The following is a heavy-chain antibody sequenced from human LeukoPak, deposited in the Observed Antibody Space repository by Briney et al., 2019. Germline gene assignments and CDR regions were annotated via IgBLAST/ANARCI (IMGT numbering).Heavy chain of an antibody. D-gene: IGHD3-10*01. Sequence: PGGSLRLSCAGSGFTFASYAVHWVRQAPAKRLEWGAFISSDGTTAHYRDSVKGRFTLSRDNSKNTVSLQMNSLGTEDTAVYYCARGRDSGSFIIDYWGQGTLVTVSS. J-gene: IGHJ4*02. CDR1: GFTFASYA. CDR2: ISSDGTTA. V-gene: IGHV3-30-3*01. CDR3: ARGRDSGSFIIDY.